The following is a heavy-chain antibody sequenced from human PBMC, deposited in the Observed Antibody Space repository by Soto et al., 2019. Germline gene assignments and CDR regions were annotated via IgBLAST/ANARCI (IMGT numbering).Heavy chain of an antibody. CDR3: VSQRTTVPTQAYFDY. D-gene: IGHD4-17*01. Sequence: SETLSLTCTVSGGSVTNSSYYWGWIRQSPGKGLEWIGSVYYRGRSYSKSSVKSRVTISVDTSKYRFSLSLNSVTASDTAVYFCVSQRTTVPTQAYFDYWGPGALVPVSS. V-gene: IGHV4-39*01. CDR1: GGSVTNSSYY. J-gene: IGHJ4*02. CDR2: VYYRGRS.